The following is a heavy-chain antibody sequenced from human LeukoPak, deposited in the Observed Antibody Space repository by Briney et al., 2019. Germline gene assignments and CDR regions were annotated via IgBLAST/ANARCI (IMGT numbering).Heavy chain of an antibody. V-gene: IGHV3-23*01. D-gene: IGHD3-3*01. J-gene: IGHJ4*02. CDR1: GFTFSSYA. CDR3: AKDGGALRFLERLPDRGVFDY. CDR2: ISGSGGST. Sequence: PGGSLRLSCAASGFTFSSYAMSWVRQAPGKGLEWVSAISGSGGSTYYADSVKGRFTISRDNSKNTLYLQMNSLRAEDTAVYYCAKDGGALRFLERLPDRGVFDYWGQGTLVTVSS.